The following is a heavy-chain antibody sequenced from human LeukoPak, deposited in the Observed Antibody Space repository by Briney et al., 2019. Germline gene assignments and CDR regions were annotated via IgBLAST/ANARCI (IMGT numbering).Heavy chain of an antibody. CDR1: GFTFSSYA. V-gene: IGHV3-23*01. Sequence: GGSLRLSCSGSGFTFSSYAMSGVRQATGKVLVGVSGIGGSCGRTYYADYVKGRFTISGHNSKSTLYLQINSLRAEDTAIYYGAKPGNGYNSEIYYFDYWGQGTLVTVSS. D-gene: IGHD5-24*01. CDR2: IGGSCGRT. CDR3: AKPGNGYNSEIYYFDY. J-gene: IGHJ4*02.